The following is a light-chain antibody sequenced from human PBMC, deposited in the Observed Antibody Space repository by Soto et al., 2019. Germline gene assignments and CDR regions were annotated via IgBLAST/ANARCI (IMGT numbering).Light chain of an antibody. CDR2: GAS. V-gene: IGKV3-20*01. CDR1: QSVSSSY. J-gene: IGKJ1*01. Sequence: EIVLTQSPGTLSLSPGERATLSCRASQSVSSSYLAWYQQKPGQAPRLLIYGASSRATGIPDRFSGSGSGTDFTLTSSRLEPEHLAVYYCQQYGSSLPWTFGQGTKVEIK. CDR3: QQYGSSLPWT.